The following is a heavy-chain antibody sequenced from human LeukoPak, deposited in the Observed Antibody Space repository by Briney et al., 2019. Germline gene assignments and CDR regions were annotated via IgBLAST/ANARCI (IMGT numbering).Heavy chain of an antibody. V-gene: IGHV4-39*07. CDR2: INHSGST. CDR1: GGSISSGGYY. J-gene: IGHJ4*02. D-gene: IGHD6-6*01. Sequence: SETLSLTCTVSGGSISSGGYYWSWIRQPPGKGLEWIGEINHSGSTNYNPSLKSRVTISIGTSKNQFSLKLSSVTAADTAVYYCARGGIAARTLDYWGQGTLVTVSS. CDR3: ARGGIAARTLDY.